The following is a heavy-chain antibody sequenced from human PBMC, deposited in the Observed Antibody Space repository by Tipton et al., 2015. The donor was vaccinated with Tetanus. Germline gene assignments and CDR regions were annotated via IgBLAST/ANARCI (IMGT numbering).Heavy chain of an antibody. V-gene: IGHV3-23*01. Sequence: PRLSCAASGFTFNRYGINWVRQAPGKGLVWVSSISGSGDTTYYADSVRGRFTVSRDNSKDTVYLDVRSLRDEDTAVYYCATDGLPRGFVMVKATTQKYFRHWGRGTLVTVSS. CDR1: GFTFNRYG. D-gene: IGHD2-21*01. J-gene: IGHJ1*01. CDR2: ISGSGDTT. CDR3: ATDGLPRGFVMVKATTQKYFRH.